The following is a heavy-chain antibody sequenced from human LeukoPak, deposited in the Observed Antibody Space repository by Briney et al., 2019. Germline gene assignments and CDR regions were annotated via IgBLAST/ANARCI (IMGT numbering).Heavy chain of an antibody. J-gene: IGHJ6*02. CDR2: IYYSGST. CDR3: ERGPVYYYYGMDG. Sequence: SETLSLTCTVSGGSISSYYWSWIRQPPGEGLEWIGYIYYSGSTNYNPSLKSRVTISVDTAKNQFSLKLSSVTAADTAVYYCERGPVYYYYGMDGWLQGTTVSVSS. V-gene: IGHV4-59*12. CDR1: GGSISSYY.